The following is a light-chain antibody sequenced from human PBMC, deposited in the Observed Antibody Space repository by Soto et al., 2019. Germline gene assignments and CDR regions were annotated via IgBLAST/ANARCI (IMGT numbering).Light chain of an antibody. CDR2: DAS. CDR1: QSVASN. Sequence: RASQSVASNLAWYQQKPGQAPRLLIYDASSRATGIPARFSCSGSRKTFSVCISGLEAEAFSGYIRQPGRKLGTFDEGTKVDIK. V-gene: IGKV3-11*01. CDR3: QPGRKLGT. J-gene: IGKJ1*01.